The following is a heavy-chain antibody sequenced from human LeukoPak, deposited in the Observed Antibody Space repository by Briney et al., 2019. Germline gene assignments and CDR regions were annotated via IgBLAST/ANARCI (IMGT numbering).Heavy chain of an antibody. J-gene: IGHJ4*02. V-gene: IGHV4-59*01. Sequence: SETLSLTCTVSGGSISSYYWSWIRQPPGKGLEWIGYLYYSGSTSYNPSLKSRVTISVDTSKNQLSLKLSSVTAADTAMYYCARHLWSGWYGGFDYWGQGTLVTVSS. D-gene: IGHD6-19*01. CDR1: GGSISSYY. CDR3: ARHLWSGWYGGFDY. CDR2: LYYSGST.